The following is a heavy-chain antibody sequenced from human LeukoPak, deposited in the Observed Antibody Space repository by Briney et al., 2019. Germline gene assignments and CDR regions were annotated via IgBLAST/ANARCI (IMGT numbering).Heavy chain of an antibody. CDR1: GYTFTSYY. D-gene: IGHD1-26*01. CDR2: INPSGGST. CDR3: ARDNSVGDTAWWFDP. J-gene: IGHJ5*02. Sequence: GASVKVSRKASGYTFTSYYMHWVRQAPGQGLEWMGIINPSGGSTSYAQKFQGRVTMTRDMSTSTDYMELSSLRSEDTAVYYCARDNSVGDTAWWFDPWGQGTLVTVSS. V-gene: IGHV1-46*01.